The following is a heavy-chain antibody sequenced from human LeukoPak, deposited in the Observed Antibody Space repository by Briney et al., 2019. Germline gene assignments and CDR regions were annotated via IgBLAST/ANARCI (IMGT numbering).Heavy chain of an antibody. V-gene: IGHV3-15*01. CDR3: TAEKMYYDILTGYYNHDAFDI. D-gene: IGHD3-9*01. Sequence: GGSLRLSCAASGSTFSNAWMNWVRQAPGKGLEWVGRIKSXXXXGTTDYAAPVKGRFTISRDDSKNTLYLQMNSLKTEDTAVYYCTAEKMYYDILTGYYNHDAFDIWGQGTMVTVSS. CDR1: GSTFSNAW. J-gene: IGHJ3*02. CDR2: IKSXXXXGTT.